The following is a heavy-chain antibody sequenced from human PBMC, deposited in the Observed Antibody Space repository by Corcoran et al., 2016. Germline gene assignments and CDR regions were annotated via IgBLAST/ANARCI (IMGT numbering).Heavy chain of an antibody. V-gene: IGHV4-34*01. J-gene: IGHJ3*02. Sequence: QVQLQQWGAGLLKPSETLSLTCAVYGGSFSGYYWSWIRQPPGKGLEWIGEINHSGSTNYNPSLKSRVTISVDTSKNQLSRKLSSVTAADTAVYYCARGGGARGRLVDGFDIWGQGKMVTVSS. D-gene: IGHD1-1*01. CDR2: INHSGST. CDR1: GGSFSGYY. CDR3: ARGGGARGRLVDGFDI.